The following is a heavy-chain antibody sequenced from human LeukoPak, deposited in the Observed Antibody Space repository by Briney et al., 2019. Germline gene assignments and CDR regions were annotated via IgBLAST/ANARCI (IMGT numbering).Heavy chain of an antibody. CDR3: TAIRPDY. D-gene: IGHD2-21*02. J-gene: IGHJ4*02. CDR2: IKSDVRST. V-gene: IGHV3-74*01. Sequence: GGSLRLSCAASGVTLSTSWLNWGRQAPGKGLVWVARIKSDVRSTDYADSVKGRFTISRDDANNIMYLQMNSLRAEDTAVYFCTAIRPDYWGQGTVVTVSS. CDR1: GVTLSTSW.